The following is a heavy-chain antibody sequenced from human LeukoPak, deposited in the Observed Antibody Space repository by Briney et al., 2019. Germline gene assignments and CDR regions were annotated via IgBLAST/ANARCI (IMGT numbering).Heavy chain of an antibody. V-gene: IGHV3-21*04. D-gene: IGHD2-21*02. CDR3: ARAYCGGVCYSGWFDP. J-gene: IGHJ5*02. CDR2: IRFTGSYI. CDR1: GFTFTSYS. Sequence: KPGGSLRLSCAASGFTFTSYSMNWVRQAPGRGLEWVSSIRFTGSYIYYADSVQGRFTISRDNSKNILYLQMHSLRADDTAVYYCARAYCGGVCYSGWFDPWGQGTLVTVSS.